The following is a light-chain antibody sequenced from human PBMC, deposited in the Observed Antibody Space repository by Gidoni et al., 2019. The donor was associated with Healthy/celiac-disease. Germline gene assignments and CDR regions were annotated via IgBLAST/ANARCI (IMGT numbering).Light chain of an antibody. V-gene: IGKV3-20*01. CDR2: GAS. CDR3: QQYGSSPLT. Sequence: EIVLTQSPGTLSVSPGEGATLSCRASQSVSSSYLAWYQQKPGQAPRLLIYGASSRATGIPDRFSGSGSGTDFTLTISRLEPEDFAVYYCQQYGSSPLTFGGGTKVEIK. CDR1: QSVSSSY. J-gene: IGKJ4*02.